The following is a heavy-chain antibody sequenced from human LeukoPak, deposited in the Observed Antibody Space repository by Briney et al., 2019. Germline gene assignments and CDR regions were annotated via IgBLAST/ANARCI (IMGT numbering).Heavy chain of an antibody. V-gene: IGHV1-2*02. J-gene: IGHJ5*02. CDR1: GYTFTGYY. CDR2: INPNSGGT. CDR3: ARVRSSSWYGEWFDP. D-gene: IGHD6-13*01. Sequence: ASVKVSCKASGYTFTGYYMHWVRQAPGQGLEWMGWINPNSGGTNYAQKFQGRVTMTRDTSISTAYMELSRLRSDDTAVYYCARVRSSSWYGEWFDPWGQGTLVTVSS.